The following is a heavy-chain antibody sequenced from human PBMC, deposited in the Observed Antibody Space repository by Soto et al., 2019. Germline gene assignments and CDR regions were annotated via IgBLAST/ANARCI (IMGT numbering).Heavy chain of an antibody. J-gene: IGHJ6*02. V-gene: IGHV3-74*01. CDR1: GFTFSSYW. CDR2: INSDGSST. Sequence: GGSLRLSCAASGFTFSSYWMHWVRQAPGKGLVWVSRINSDGSSTSYADSVKGRFTISRDNAKNTLYLQMNSVRAEDTAVYYCARVDLEPPYYYYGMDVWGQGTTVTVSS. CDR3: ARVDLEPPYYYYGMDV. D-gene: IGHD1-1*01.